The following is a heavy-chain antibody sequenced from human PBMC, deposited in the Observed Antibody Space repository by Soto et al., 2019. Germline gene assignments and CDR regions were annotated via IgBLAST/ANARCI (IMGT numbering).Heavy chain of an antibody. V-gene: IGHV3-21*06. CDR1: GFTFSYYA. Sequence: LRLSCAASGFTFSYYALHWVRRAPGKGLEWVSSISGIRDYIRYADSVKGRFTISRDNAKTSLYLQMNSLTAEDTAVYYCAREGVHNYNEYYFDYWGQGTLVTVSS. CDR2: ISGIRDYI. CDR3: AREGVHNYNEYYFDY. J-gene: IGHJ4*02. D-gene: IGHD3-22*01.